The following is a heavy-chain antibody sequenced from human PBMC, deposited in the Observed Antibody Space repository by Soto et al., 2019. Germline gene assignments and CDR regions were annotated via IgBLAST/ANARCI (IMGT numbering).Heavy chain of an antibody. J-gene: IGHJ5*02. CDR2: IIPIFGTA. CDR1: GGTFSSYA. Sequence: SVKVSCKASGGTFSSYAISWVRQAPGQGLEWMGGIIPIFGTANYAQKFQGRVTITADESTSTAYMELSSLRSEDTAVYYCARRRGVTGTYTGTWFDPWGQGTLVTV. V-gene: IGHV1-69*13. CDR3: ARRRGVTGTYTGTWFDP. D-gene: IGHD1-7*01.